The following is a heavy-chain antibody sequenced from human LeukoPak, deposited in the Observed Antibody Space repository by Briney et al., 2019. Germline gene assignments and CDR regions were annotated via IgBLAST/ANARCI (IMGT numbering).Heavy chain of an antibody. V-gene: IGHV3-74*01. CDR1: GFTISNYW. J-gene: IGHJ4*02. CDR2: INSDGIST. CDR3: ARTRYCSSISCHYGFDY. D-gene: IGHD2-2*01. Sequence: GGSLRLSCAATGFTISNYWMHWVRQAPGKGLVWVSRINSDGISTNYADSVKGRFTISRDNAKNTLYLQMNSLRAEDTAVYYCARTRYCSSISCHYGFDYWGQGSLVTVSS.